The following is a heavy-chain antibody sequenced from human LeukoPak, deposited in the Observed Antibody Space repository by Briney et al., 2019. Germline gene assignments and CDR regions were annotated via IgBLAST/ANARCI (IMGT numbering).Heavy chain of an antibody. CDR2: IYPGDSDT. Sequence: LGESLKISCKGSGYSFTSYWIGWVRQMPGKGLEWMGIIYPGDSDTRYSPSFQGQVTISADKSISTAYLQWSSLKASDTAMYYCARPTAGIAVAGPLTYYFDYWGQGTLVTVSS. D-gene: IGHD6-19*01. CDR1: GYSFTSYW. V-gene: IGHV5-51*01. J-gene: IGHJ4*02. CDR3: ARPTAGIAVAGPLTYYFDY.